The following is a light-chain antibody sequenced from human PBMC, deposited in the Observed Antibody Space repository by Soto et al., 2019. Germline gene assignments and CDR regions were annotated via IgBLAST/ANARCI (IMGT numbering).Light chain of an antibody. Sequence: QSALTQPASVSGSPGQSITISCTGTSSDVGAYNFVSWHQQHPGKAPKLMIYNVYDRPLGISYRFSGSKSGNTASLTISGLQGEDEADYYCSAYTVSRTYVFGTGTKLTVL. CDR3: SAYTVSRTYV. V-gene: IGLV2-14*03. CDR1: SSDVGAYNF. J-gene: IGLJ1*01. CDR2: NVY.